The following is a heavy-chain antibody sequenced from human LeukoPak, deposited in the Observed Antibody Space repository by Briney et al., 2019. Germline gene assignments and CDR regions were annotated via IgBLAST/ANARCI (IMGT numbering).Heavy chain of an antibody. CDR3: ARGGRDGYNFGNRFDY. CDR2: IYSGGTT. J-gene: IGHJ4*02. V-gene: IGHV3-53*01. Sequence: AGGSLRLSCAASGFTVSRNYMSWVRQAPGKGLEWVSVIYSGGTTYYADSVKGRFTISRDNSKNTLYLQMNSLRAEDTAVYYCARGGRDGYNFGNRFDYWGQGTLVTVSS. D-gene: IGHD5-24*01. CDR1: GFTVSRNY.